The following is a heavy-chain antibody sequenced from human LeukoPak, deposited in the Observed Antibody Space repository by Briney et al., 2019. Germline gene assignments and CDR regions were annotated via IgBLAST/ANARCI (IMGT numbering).Heavy chain of an antibody. CDR2: IYPGDSDT. Sequence: GESLKISCTGSGYRFTSYWIGWVRQMPGKGLEWMGIIYPGDSDTRYSPSFQGQVTISADKSISTAYLQWSSLKASDTAIYYCARQAENYYGSAAFDNWGQGTLVTVSS. CDR3: ARQAENYYGSAAFDN. CDR1: GYRFTSYW. D-gene: IGHD3-10*01. V-gene: IGHV5-51*01. J-gene: IGHJ4*02.